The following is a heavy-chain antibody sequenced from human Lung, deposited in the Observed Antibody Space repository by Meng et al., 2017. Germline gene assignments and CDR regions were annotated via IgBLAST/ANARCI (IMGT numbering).Heavy chain of an antibody. V-gene: IGHV1-18*01. J-gene: IGHJ3*02. CDR2: ISVYNSNT. D-gene: IGHD2/OR15-2a*01. CDR3: ARVYLDAFDI. Sequence: ASAKVSCKASGYTFTSYGISWVRQAPGQRLEWMGWISVYNSNTNYAQKLQGRVTMTADTSTSTAYMELRSLRSDDTAVYYCARVYLDAFDIWGQGTMVTVSS. CDR1: GYTFTSYG.